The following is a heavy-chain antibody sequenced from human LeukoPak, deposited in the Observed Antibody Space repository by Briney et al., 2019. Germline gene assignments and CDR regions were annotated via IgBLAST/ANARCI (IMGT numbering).Heavy chain of an antibody. CDR3: ATVTGFSYGDYVPFDY. D-gene: IGHD4-17*01. J-gene: IGHJ4*02. CDR2: FDPEDGET. Sequence: ASVKVSCKVSGYTLTELSMHWVRQAPGKGFEWMGGFDPEDGETIYAQKFQGRVTMTEDTSTDTAYMELSSLRSEDTAVYYCATVTGFSYGDYVPFDYWGQGTLVTVSS. V-gene: IGHV1-24*01. CDR1: GYTLTELS.